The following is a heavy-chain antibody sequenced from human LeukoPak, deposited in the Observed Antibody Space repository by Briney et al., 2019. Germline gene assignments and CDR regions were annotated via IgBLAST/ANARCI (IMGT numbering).Heavy chain of an antibody. CDR2: INHSGST. J-gene: IGHJ4*02. CDR1: GFTFSSYW. D-gene: IGHD3-22*01. Sequence: PGGSLRLSCAASGFTFSSYWMSWIRQPPGKGLEWIGEINHSGSTNYNPSLKSRVTISVDTSKNQFSLKLSSVTAADTAVYYCARVPCYYDSSGYGLWGQGTLVTVSS. CDR3: ARVPCYYDSSGYGL. V-gene: IGHV4-34*01.